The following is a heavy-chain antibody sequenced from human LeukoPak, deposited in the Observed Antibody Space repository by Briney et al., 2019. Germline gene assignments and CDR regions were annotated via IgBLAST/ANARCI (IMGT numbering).Heavy chain of an antibody. D-gene: IGHD3-3*01. Sequence: GGSLRLSCAASGFTFSTYAMNWVRQAPGKGLEWVSAIRGSGDKTYSADSVKGRFTISRDNSKNTLYLQMNSLRAEDTAVYYCAKITIFGVVITSPFDYWGQGTLVTVSS. CDR3: AKITIFGVVITSPFDY. CDR2: IRGSGDKT. V-gene: IGHV3-23*01. CDR1: GFTFSTYA. J-gene: IGHJ4*02.